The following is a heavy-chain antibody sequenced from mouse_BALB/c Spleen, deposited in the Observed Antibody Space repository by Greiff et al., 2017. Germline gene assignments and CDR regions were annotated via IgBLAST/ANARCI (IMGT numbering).Heavy chain of an antibody. D-gene: IGHD2-10*01. V-gene: IGHV5-15*02. CDR1: GFTFSDYG. CDR3: ERGTYYGNYVGYFDY. Sequence: EVQRVESGGGLVQPGGSRKLSCAASGFTFSDYGMAWVRQAPGKGLEWVAFISNLAYSINYADTVTGRFTISRENAKNTLYLEMSSLRSEDTAMYYCERGTYYGNYVGYFDYWGQGTTLTVSS. CDR2: ISNLAYSI. J-gene: IGHJ2*01.